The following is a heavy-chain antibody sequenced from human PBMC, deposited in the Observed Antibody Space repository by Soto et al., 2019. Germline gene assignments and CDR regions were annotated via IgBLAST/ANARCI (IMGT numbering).Heavy chain of an antibody. CDR3: ARLSTSAGRRDLAC. V-gene: IGHV3-7*01. CDR1: GFSLSSYW. Sequence: EVQLVESGGGLVQPGGSLRLSCAASGFSLSSYWMSWVRQAPGKGLERVANMHQDGSESDYVGSVKGRFTFTRDNAKNSLYLQMNSLRAEDTAVYYCARLSTSAGRRDLACWGQGTLVTVSS. J-gene: IGHJ4*02. CDR2: MHQDGSES.